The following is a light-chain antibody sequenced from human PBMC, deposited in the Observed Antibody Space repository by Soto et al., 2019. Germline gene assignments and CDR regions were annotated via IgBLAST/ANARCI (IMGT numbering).Light chain of an antibody. J-gene: IGKJ5*01. CDR2: AAS. CDR3: QQSYSTSIT. CDR1: QSISSY. Sequence: DIQMTQSPSSLSASVRDRVTITCRASQSISSYLNWYQQKPGKAPKLLIYAASSLQSEVPSRFSGSGAGTDFTLTISSLQHEDFATYYCQQSYSTSITFGEGTLLEIK. V-gene: IGKV1-39*01.